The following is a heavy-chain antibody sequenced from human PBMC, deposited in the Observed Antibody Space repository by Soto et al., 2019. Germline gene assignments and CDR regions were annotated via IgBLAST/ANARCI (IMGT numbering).Heavy chain of an antibody. J-gene: IGHJ4*02. D-gene: IGHD6-13*01. V-gene: IGHV1-18*01. Sequence: QVQLVQSGAEVKKPGASVKVSCKASGYTFANYGISWVRQAPGQGLDWMGWISSYNGNTKYAQNLQGRVTMTTDTSTSTAHMELRSLRSDDTAVYYCARDANLGPIAADYCGQGTLVTVSS. CDR1: GYTFANYG. CDR3: ARDANLGPIAADY. CDR2: ISSYNGNT.